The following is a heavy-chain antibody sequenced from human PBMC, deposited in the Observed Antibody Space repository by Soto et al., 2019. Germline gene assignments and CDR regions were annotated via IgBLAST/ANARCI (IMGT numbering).Heavy chain of an antibody. CDR3: ARDGYSSSSREDY. V-gene: IGHV3-21*01. CDR1: GLTFSSYS. Sequence: GGSLRLSCAASGLTFSSYSMNWVRQAPGKGLEWVSSISSSSSYIYYADSVKGRFTISRDNAKNSLYLQMNSLRAEDTAVYYCARDGYSSSSREDYWGQGTLVTVSS. CDR2: ISSSSSYI. J-gene: IGHJ4*02. D-gene: IGHD6-6*01.